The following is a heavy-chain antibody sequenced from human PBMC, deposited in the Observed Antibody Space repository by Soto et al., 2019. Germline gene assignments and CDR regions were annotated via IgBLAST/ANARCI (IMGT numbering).Heavy chain of an antibody. V-gene: IGHV4-39*01. CDR2: IYYSGKT. CDR3: ARHRPQEDGSKKGFDH. Sequence: ASETLSLTCTVSGDSISSSTYSWGWIRQPPGKGLEYIGTIYYSGKTYYNWPLESRVTMSLDTSKNQFSLRLTSVTAADTALYYCARHRPQEDGSKKGFDHGGQGTLVTVPS. J-gene: IGHJ4*02. CDR1: GDSISSSTYS. D-gene: IGHD2-15*01.